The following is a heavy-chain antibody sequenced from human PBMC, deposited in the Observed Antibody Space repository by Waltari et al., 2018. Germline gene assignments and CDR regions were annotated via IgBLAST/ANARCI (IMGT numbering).Heavy chain of an antibody. V-gene: IGHV3-7*03. CDR1: GFTFYHFW. CDR2: IKQDGTEQ. D-gene: IGHD3-16*01. Sequence: DVQLTASGGGWVQPGGSLGLSWEGPGFTFYHFWMTWLRQVPGKGLEWVANIKQDGTEQYFVDSFKGRFTISRDNAKRSLYLQMNNLRVDDTAMYYCARGGGDGQVHHWGQGTLVTVSS. CDR3: ARGGGDGQVHH. J-gene: IGHJ4*02.